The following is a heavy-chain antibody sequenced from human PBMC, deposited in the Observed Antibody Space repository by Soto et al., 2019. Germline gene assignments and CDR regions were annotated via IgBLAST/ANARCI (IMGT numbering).Heavy chain of an antibody. D-gene: IGHD3-3*01. CDR2: ISSSSSTI. Sequence: EVQPVESGGGLVQPGGSLRLSCAASGFTFSIYTMTWVRQAPGKGLECISYISSSSSTIYYADSVKGRFTVSRDNAKNSLYLQMNSLRDEDTAVYYCARDRFWSGDGYYYYGMDVWGQGTTVTVSS. V-gene: IGHV3-48*02. J-gene: IGHJ6*02. CDR1: GFTFSIYT. CDR3: ARDRFWSGDGYYYYGMDV.